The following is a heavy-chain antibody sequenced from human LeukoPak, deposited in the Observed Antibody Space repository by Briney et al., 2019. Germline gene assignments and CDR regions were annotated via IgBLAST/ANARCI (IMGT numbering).Heavy chain of an antibody. CDR2: LYSGDST. CDR1: GFTVSTNY. D-gene: IGHD2-2*01. CDR3: ASDVGYCSSTSCYRYFQH. J-gene: IGHJ1*01. V-gene: IGHV3-66*01. Sequence: GGSLRLSCAASGFTVSTNYMSWVRQAPGKGLEWVSLLYSGDSTYYADSVQGRFTISRDNSKNVLYLQMNSLRAEDTAIYYCASDVGYCSSTSCYRYFQHWGQGTLVTVSS.